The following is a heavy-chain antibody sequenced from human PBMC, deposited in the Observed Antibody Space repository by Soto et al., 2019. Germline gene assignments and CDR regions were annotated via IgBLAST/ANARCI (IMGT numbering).Heavy chain of an antibody. D-gene: IGHD6-19*01. J-gene: IGHJ6*02. CDR3: ARGGSGWARLVMTVSGMDV. CDR2: IGTAGDT. CDR1: GFTFSSYE. Sequence: EVQLVESGGGLVQPGGSLRLSCAASGFTFSSYEMHWVRQAPGKGLEWVSAIGTAGDTYSPGSVKGRFTISRENAKKSLYRQMNSLRAGDTAVYYCARGGSGWARLVMTVSGMDVWCQGTTVTVSS. V-gene: IGHV3-13*01.